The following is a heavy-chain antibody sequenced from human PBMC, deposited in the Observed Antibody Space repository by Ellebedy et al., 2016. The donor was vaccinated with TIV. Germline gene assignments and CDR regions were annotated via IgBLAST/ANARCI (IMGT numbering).Heavy chain of an antibody. CDR2: IYYSGST. D-gene: IGHD1-26*01. CDR1: GGSISSDY. CDR3: ARVFGGSYHFDY. Sequence: SETLSLTCTVSGGSISSDYWSWIRQPPGKGLEWIGYIYYSGSTNYNPSLKSRVTISVDTSKNQFSLKLSSVTAADTAVYYCARVFGGSYHFDYWGQGTLVTVSS. V-gene: IGHV4-59*01. J-gene: IGHJ4*02.